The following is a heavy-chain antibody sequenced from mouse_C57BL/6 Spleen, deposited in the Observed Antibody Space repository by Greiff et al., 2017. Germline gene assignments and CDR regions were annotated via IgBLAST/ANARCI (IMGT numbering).Heavy chain of an antibody. D-gene: IGHD1-1*01. Sequence: EVMLVESGGGLVKPGGSLKLSCAASGFTFSSYAMSWVRQTPEKRLEWVATISDGGSYTYYPDNVKGRFTISRDNAKNNLYLQMSHLKSEDTAMYYCARSATVVATSSYWYFDVWGTGTTVTVSS. CDR2: ISDGGSYT. CDR1: GFTFSSYA. J-gene: IGHJ1*03. CDR3: ARSATVVATSSYWYFDV. V-gene: IGHV5-4*03.